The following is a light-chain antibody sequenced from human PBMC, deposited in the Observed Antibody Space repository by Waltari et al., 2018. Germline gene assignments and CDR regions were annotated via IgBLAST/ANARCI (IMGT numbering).Light chain of an antibody. CDR1: SSEVVGDNL. CDR2: DVS. J-gene: IGLJ3*02. V-gene: IGLV2-11*01. CDR3: CSYAGSYTRV. Sequence: QSALPQPRSVSGSPGQSVPIPCTGTSSEVVGDNLAVWYLQHPGNAPKLLIYDVSKRPSGVPDRFSGSKPGNTASLTISGLQAEDEADSYCCSYAGSYTRVFGGGTRLTVL.